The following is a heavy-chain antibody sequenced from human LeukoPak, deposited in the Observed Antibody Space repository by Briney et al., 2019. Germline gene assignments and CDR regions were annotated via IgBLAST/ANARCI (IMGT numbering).Heavy chain of an antibody. Sequence: GGSLRLSCAASGFIFSNYAMQWVRQAPGMGLEWVAFIRYDGGNTYYADSVKGRFTISRDNSKNSLYLQMGSLRPEDTALYYCAKDLNWGDLDYWGQGILVTVSS. CDR3: AKDLNWGDLDY. CDR2: IRYDGGNT. CDR1: GFIFSNYA. J-gene: IGHJ4*02. V-gene: IGHV3-30*02. D-gene: IGHD3-16*01.